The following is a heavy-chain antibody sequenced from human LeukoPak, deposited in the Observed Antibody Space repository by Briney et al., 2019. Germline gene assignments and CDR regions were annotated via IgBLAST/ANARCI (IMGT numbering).Heavy chain of an antibody. Sequence: GRSLRLSCAASGFTFSSYAMHWVRQAPGKGLEWVAVISYDGSNKYYADSVKGRFTISRDNSKNTLYLQMNSLRAEDTAVYYCAREGSSYYFDYWGQGTLVTVSS. D-gene: IGHD6-6*01. CDR2: ISYDGSNK. V-gene: IGHV3-30-3*01. J-gene: IGHJ4*02. CDR3: AREGSSYYFDY. CDR1: GFTFSSYA.